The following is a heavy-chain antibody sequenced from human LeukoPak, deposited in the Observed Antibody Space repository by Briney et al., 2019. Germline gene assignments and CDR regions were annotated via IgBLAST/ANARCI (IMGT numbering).Heavy chain of an antibody. CDR1: GFTFSSYE. D-gene: IGHD5-18*01. CDR2: ISSSGSTI. V-gene: IGHV3-48*03. J-gene: IGHJ5*02. Sequence: GGSLRLSCAASGFTFSSYEMNWVRQAPGKGLEWVSYISSSGSTIYYADSVKGRFTISRDNAKNSLYLQMNSLRAEDTAVYYCAGVDTAMEGEYNWFDPWGQGTLVTVSS. CDR3: AGVDTAMEGEYNWFDP.